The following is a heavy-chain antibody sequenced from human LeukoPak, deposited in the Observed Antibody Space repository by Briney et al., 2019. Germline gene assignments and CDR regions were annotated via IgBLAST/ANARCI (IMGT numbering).Heavy chain of an antibody. CDR2: INPNSGGT. Sequence: ASVKVSCKASGYTFTGYYMHWVRQAPGQGLEWMGWINPNSGGTNYAQKFQGRVTMTRDTSISTAYMELSRLRSDDTAVYYCARDQGASGWYGAPWYYFDYWGQGTLVTVSS. V-gene: IGHV1-2*02. CDR1: GYTFTGYY. D-gene: IGHD6-19*01. J-gene: IGHJ4*02. CDR3: ARDQGASGWYGAPWYYFDY.